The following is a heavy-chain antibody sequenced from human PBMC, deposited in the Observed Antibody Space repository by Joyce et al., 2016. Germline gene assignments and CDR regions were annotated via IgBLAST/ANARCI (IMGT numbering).Heavy chain of an antibody. J-gene: IGHJ4*02. CDR1: GGTFSHHA. CDR2: IIPFFGTT. D-gene: IGHD1/OR15-1a*01. Sequence: QVQLVQSGAEVKTPGSSVKVSCTASGGTFSHHAFSWVRQAPGQGLEWMGGIIPFFGTTNYVKRFQGRVTMTAVESTRTAYMELSTLRSDDTAVYYCARGEYTSGNNDGYGAEDYWGQGTLVTVSS. V-gene: IGHV1-69*12. CDR3: ARGEYTSGNNDGYGAEDY.